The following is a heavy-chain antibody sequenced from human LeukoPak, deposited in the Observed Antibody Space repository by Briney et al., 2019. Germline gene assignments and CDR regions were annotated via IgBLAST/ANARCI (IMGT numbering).Heavy chain of an antibody. CDR1: GFTFSNYG. D-gene: IGHD3-10*01. CDR2: IWHDGSDM. Sequence: GGSLRLSCAASGFTFSNYGMHWVRQAPGKGLEWVAYIWHDGSDMSYADSVKGRFTISRDNSKNTLDLQMNSLRAEDMAVYYCARGPWASGTHITILDLWGRGTLVTVSS. V-gene: IGHV3-33*01. J-gene: IGHJ2*01. CDR3: ARGPWASGTHITILDL.